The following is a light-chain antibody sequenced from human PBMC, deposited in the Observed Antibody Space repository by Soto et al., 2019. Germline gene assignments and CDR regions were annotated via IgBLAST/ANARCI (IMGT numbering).Light chain of an antibody. V-gene: IGKV3-20*01. Sequence: IVGTQSPGTLSLSPGERSTLSCMASQSVPRSYLAWYQQKPGQAPRLLIYGTSSRATGIPDRFSGGGSGTDFTLTISRLEPEDFAVYYCQQYGSSPPITVGPGTRLEIK. CDR2: GTS. J-gene: IGKJ5*01. CDR1: QSVPRSY. CDR3: QQYGSSPPIT.